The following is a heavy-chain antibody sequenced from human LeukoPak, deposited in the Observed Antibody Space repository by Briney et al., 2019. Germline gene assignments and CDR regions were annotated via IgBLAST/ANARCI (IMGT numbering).Heavy chain of an antibody. CDR3: ARGSLGAGTMVRGVLDY. Sequence: SETLSLTCAVYGGSFSGYYWSWVRQPPGKGLEWIGEINHSGSTNYNPSLKSRVTISVDTSKNQFSLKLSSVTDADTAVYYCARGSLGAGTMVRGVLDYWGQGTLVTVSS. V-gene: IGHV4-34*01. CDR1: GGSFSGYY. J-gene: IGHJ4*02. CDR2: INHSGST. D-gene: IGHD3-10*01.